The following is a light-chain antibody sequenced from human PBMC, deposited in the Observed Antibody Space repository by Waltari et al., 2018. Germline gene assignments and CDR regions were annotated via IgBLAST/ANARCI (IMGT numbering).Light chain of an antibody. Sequence: QSALTQPRSVSGSPGQSVTISCTGTSSDVGGYNYVSWYQQHPGKAPKLMIYDVSKRPSGVPDRFSGSKSGNPASVTISGLQAEDEADYYCCSYAGSYTHVFGTGTKVTVL. CDR2: DVS. CDR1: SSDVGGYNY. V-gene: IGLV2-11*01. J-gene: IGLJ1*01. CDR3: CSYAGSYTHV.